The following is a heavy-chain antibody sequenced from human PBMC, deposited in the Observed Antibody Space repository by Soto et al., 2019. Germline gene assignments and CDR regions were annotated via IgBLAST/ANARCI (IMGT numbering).Heavy chain of an antibody. V-gene: IGHV4-31*03. CDR2: IYYSGST. CDR3: ARDRHSSSWEVDYYYYGMDV. Sequence: QVQLQESGPGLVKPSQTLSLTCTVSGGSISSGGYYWSWIRQHPGKGLEWIGYIYYSGSTYYNPSLKSRVTISVDTSKNQFSQKLSSVTAADTAVYYCARDRHSSSWEVDYYYYGMDVWGQGPTVTVSS. D-gene: IGHD6-13*01. CDR1: GGSISSGGYY. J-gene: IGHJ6*02.